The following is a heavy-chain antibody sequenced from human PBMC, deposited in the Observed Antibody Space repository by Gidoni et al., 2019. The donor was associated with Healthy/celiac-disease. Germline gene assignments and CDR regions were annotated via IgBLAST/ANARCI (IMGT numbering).Heavy chain of an antibody. J-gene: IGHJ4*02. CDR3: ARGPRTMDIVVVPAARRRSYYFDY. CDR2: INQSGST. Sequence: QVQLQQWGAGLLKPSETLSLTCAVYGGSFRGYYLSWIRQPPGKGLGWIGEINQSGSTNYNPSLKSRVTISVDTSKNQFSLKLSSVTAADTAVYYCARGPRTMDIVVVPAARRRSYYFDYWGQGTLVTVSS. D-gene: IGHD2-2*03. CDR1: GGSFRGYY. V-gene: IGHV4-34*01.